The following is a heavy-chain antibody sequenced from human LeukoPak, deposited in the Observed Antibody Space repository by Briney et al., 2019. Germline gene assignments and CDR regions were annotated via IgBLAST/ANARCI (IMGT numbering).Heavy chain of an antibody. V-gene: IGHV3-73*01. CDR3: TRRGDGDYGDY. CDR2: IKSKANNYAT. Sequence: GGSLKLSCAASGFTFSGSAMHWVRQASGKGLEWVGRIKSKANNYATAYAASVKGRFTISRDDSENTAFLQMNSQKTEDTAVYYCTRRGDGDYGDYWGQGTLVTVSS. J-gene: IGHJ4*02. D-gene: IGHD4-17*01. CDR1: GFTFSGSA.